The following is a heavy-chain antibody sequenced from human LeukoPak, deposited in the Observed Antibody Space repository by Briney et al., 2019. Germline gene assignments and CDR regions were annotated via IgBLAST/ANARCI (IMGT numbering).Heavy chain of an antibody. CDR2: INPSGGIT. J-gene: IGHJ4*02. CDR3: ARDPRPSYDSSDYYYPGDY. V-gene: IGHV1-46*01. Sequence: GASVKVSCKASGYTFTSYHMHWVRQAPGQGLEWMAIINPSGGITRYAQKFQGRVTMTGDTSTSTVYMELSSLRSEDTAVYYCARDPRPSYDSSDYYYPGDYWGQGTLVTVSS. D-gene: IGHD3-22*01. CDR1: GYTFTSYH.